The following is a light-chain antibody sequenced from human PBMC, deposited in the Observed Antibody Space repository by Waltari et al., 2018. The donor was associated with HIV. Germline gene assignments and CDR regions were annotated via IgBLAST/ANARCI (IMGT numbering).Light chain of an antibody. V-gene: IGLV2-14*01. CDR1: SDDVGGSNL. CDR3: SSYTRSISVA. CDR2: ADR. Sequence: QSALTQPASVSGSPGQSITITCTGTSDDVGGSNLVSWYQHHSGAAPKLIIFADRARPSGVSSRFSASKSGNTATLTITGLLPDDEADYYCSSYTRSISVAFGGGTRVTV. J-gene: IGLJ2*01.